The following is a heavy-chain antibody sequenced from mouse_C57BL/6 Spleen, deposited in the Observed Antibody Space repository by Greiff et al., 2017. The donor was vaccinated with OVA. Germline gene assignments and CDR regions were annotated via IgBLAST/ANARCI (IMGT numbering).Heavy chain of an antibody. V-gene: IGHV5-16*01. D-gene: IGHD1-1*01. Sequence: EVHLVESEGGLVQPGSSMKLSCTASGFTFSDYYMAWVRQVPEKGLEWVANINYDGSSTYYLDSLKSRFIISRDNAQNILYLQMSSLKSEDTATYYCARGRITTFDYWGQGTTLTVSS. CDR2: INYDGSST. CDR1: GFTFSDYY. J-gene: IGHJ2*01. CDR3: ARGRITTFDY.